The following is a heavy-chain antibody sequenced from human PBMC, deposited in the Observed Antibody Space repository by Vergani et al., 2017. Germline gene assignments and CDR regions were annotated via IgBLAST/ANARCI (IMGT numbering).Heavy chain of an antibody. V-gene: IGHV4-39*01. J-gene: IGHJ5*02. CDR2: IYYSGST. CDR3: ARKVGTTVTTIWFDP. Sequence: QLQLQESGPGLVKPSETLSLTCTVSGGSISSSSYYWGWIRQPPGKGLEWIGSIYYSGSTYYNPSLKSRVTISVDTSKNQFSLKLSSVTAADTAVYYCARKVGTTVTTIWFDPWGQGTLVTVSS. D-gene: IGHD4-17*01. CDR1: GGSISSSSYY.